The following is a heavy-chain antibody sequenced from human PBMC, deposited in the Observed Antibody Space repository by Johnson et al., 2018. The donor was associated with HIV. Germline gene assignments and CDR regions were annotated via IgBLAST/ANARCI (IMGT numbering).Heavy chain of an antibody. Sequence: VQLVESGGGVVQPGRSLRLSCAASGFTFSSYGMHWVRQTTGKGLEWVSGIAFSGHINQPESVKGRFTISRDNVKGFLYLQMNSLTAADTAVYYRAKVGATVITPRGEAFDIWGQGTMVTVSS. J-gene: IGHJ3*02. CDR3: AKVGATVITPRGEAFDI. CDR1: GFTFSSYG. CDR2: IAFSGHI. D-gene: IGHD4-23*01. V-gene: IGHV3-13*01.